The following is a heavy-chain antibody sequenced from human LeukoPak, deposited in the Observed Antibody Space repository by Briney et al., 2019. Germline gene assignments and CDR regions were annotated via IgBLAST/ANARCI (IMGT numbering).Heavy chain of an antibody. D-gene: IGHD1-26*01. V-gene: IGHV4-39*07. CDR3: ARDQGIVGATSYYYYYMDV. Sequence: SETLSLACTVSGASISSSNDYWGWIRQAPGKGLEWIGSGFYGGSAHYNPSLKSRATISVDTSKNRFSLKLSSVTAADTAVYYCARDQGIVGATSYYYYYMDVWGKGTTVTVSS. J-gene: IGHJ6*03. CDR2: GFYGGSA. CDR1: GASISSSNDY.